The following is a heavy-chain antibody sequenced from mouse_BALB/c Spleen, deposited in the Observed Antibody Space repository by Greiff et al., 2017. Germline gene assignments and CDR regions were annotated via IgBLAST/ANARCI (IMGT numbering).Heavy chain of an antibody. V-gene: IGHV3-6*02. CDR3: AREGYYGSSWASHAMDY. D-gene: IGHD1-1*01. CDR1: GYSITSGYY. J-gene: IGHJ4*01. Sequence: VQLKESGPGLVKPSQSLSLTCSVTGYSITSGYYWNWIRQFPGNKLEWMGYISYDGSNNYNPSLKNRISITRDTSKNQFFLKLNSVTTEDTATYYCAREGYYGSSWASHAMDYWGQGTSVTVSS. CDR2: ISYDGSN.